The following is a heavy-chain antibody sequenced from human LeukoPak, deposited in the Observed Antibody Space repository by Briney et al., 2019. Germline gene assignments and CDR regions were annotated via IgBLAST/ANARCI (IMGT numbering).Heavy chain of an antibody. J-gene: IGHJ4*02. Sequence: SETLSLTCSVAGVSIRGYYWNWVRQPAGKGLEWIGRIYTSGTTDDNPSLKSRVTMSVDTSNNQVSLNMNSVTAADTAVYYCARQDSKVGAYTGPYHFDYWGQGALVTVSS. CDR1: GVSIRGYY. V-gene: IGHV4-4*07. CDR2: IYTSGTT. D-gene: IGHD1-26*01. CDR3: ARQDSKVGAYTGPYHFDY.